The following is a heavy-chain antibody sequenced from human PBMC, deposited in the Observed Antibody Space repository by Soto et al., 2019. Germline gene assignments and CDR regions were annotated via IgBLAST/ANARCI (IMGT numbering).Heavy chain of an antibody. V-gene: IGHV4-61*01. CDR3: ARELNRGFDP. CDR1: GGSVSSAFYY. Sequence: PSETLSLTCTVSGGSVSSAFYYWSWIRQPPGKGLEWIGYIYYSGSTNYNPSLKSRVTISVDTSKNQFSLKLSSVTAADTAVYYCARELNRGFDPWGQGTLVTVSS. J-gene: IGHJ5*02. CDR2: IYYSGST.